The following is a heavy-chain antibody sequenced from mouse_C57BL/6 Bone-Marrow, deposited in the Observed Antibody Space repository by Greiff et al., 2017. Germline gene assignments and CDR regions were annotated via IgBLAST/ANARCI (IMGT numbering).Heavy chain of an antibody. Sequence: QVQLQQSGAELARPGASVKLSCKASGYTFTSYGISWVKQRTGQGLEWIGEIYPRSGNPYYNEKFKGKATLTADKSSSTAYMELRSLTPEDSSVDFGVNFYGSSYGYFAVWGTGTLVTVSS. J-gene: IGHJ1*03. CDR1: GYTFTSYG. V-gene: IGHV1-81*01. CDR2: IYPRSGNP. D-gene: IGHD1-1*01. CDR3: VNFYGSSYGYFAV.